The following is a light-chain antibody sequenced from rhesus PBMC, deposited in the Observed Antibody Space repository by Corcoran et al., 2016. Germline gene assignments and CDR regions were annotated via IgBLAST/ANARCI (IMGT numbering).Light chain of an antibody. Sequence: DIQMTQSPSSVSASVGDRVTITCRASQGISSYLAWYQQKPGKAPKLLIYYATTLQSRVPSRFSGSGSGTEFTLTISSLQPEDFATYYCQQYNSLPYSFGQGTKVEIK. CDR3: QQYNSLPYS. V-gene: IGKV1-25*01. J-gene: IGKJ2*01. CDR2: YAT. CDR1: QGISSY.